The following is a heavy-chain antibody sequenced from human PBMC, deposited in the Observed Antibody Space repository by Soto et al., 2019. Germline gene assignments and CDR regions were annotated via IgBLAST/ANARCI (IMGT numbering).Heavy chain of an antibody. J-gene: IGHJ5*02. V-gene: IGHV4-30-2*01. Sequence: TSETLSLTCAVSGGSISSGGYSWSWIRQPPGKGLEWIGYIYHSGSTYYNPSLKSRVTISVDRSKNQFSLKLSSVTAADTAVYYCARDRRYFDSNWFDPWGQGTLVTVSS. CDR2: IYHSGST. CDR1: GGSISSGGYS. D-gene: IGHD3-9*01. CDR3: ARDRRYFDSNWFDP.